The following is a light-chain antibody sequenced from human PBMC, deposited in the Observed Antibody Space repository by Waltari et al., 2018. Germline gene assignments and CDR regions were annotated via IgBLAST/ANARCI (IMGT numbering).Light chain of an antibody. J-gene: IGLJ3*02. CDR1: SSDVGGYNY. CDR2: DVS. V-gene: IGLV2-11*01. CDR3: CSYAGSYTWV. Sequence: QSALTQPRPVSGSPGQSVTISCTGTSSDVGGYNYVSWYQQHPGKAPKLITYDVSKRPSGVPDRFSGSKSGNTASLTISGLQAEDEAHYYCCSYAGSYTWVFGGGTQLTVL.